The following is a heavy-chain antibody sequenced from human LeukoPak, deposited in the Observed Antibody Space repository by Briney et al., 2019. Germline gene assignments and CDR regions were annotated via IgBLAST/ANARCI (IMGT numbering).Heavy chain of an antibody. CDR1: GGTFSSYA. V-gene: IGHV1-69*13. CDR3: ARYIAARGHFDY. D-gene: IGHD6-13*01. J-gene: IGHJ4*02. Sequence: SVKVSCKASGGTFSSYAISWVRQAPGQGLEWMGGIIPIFGTANYAQKFQGRVTITADESTSTAYMELSSLRSEDTAVYYCARYIAARGHFDYWGQGTLVTVSS. CDR2: IIPIFGTA.